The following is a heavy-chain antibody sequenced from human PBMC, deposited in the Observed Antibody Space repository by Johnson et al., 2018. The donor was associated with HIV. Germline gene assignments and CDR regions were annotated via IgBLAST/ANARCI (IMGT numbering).Heavy chain of an antibody. CDR3: AKVRSRWTTFDDSFDI. Sequence: QMQLVESGGGLVQPGGSLTLSCTASGFTFSSYAMHWVRQAPGKGLEWVAVISYDGSNKYYADSVKGRFTISRDNSKNTLYLQMNSLRPEDTAVYYCAKVRSRWTTFDDSFDILGQGTLVTVSS. CDR2: ISYDGSNK. V-gene: IGHV3-30-3*01. CDR1: GFTFSSYA. D-gene: IGHD4-11*01. J-gene: IGHJ3*02.